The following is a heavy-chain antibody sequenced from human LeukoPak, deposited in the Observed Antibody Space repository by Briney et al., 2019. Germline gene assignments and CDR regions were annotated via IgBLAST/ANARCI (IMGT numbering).Heavy chain of an antibody. CDR2: INPNSDGT. CDR3: ARSREVPHFDL. Sequence: ASVKVSCKASGYIFTAYYIHWVRQAPGDGPEWMGWINPNSDGTKFAQKFQGRVTMTRDTSISTAYMELSRLESDDTAVYYCARSREVPHFDLWGQGTLITVSS. CDR1: GYIFTAYY. J-gene: IGHJ4*02. V-gene: IGHV1-2*02. D-gene: IGHD1-26*01.